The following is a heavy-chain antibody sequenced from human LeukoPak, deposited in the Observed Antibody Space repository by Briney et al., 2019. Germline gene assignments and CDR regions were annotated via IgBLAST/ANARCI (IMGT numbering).Heavy chain of an antibody. CDR2: IYSGESI. Sequence: SETLPLTCTVSGVSITAYYWSWIRQSAENGLEWIGRIYSGESIYATETAFYNPSLESRVTMSADTSKNQVSLKLKSVTAADTAVYYCARDPTTVPTIFDFWGQGILVTVSS. CDR3: ARDPTTVPTIFDF. CDR1: GVSITAYY. V-gene: IGHV4-4*07. J-gene: IGHJ4*02.